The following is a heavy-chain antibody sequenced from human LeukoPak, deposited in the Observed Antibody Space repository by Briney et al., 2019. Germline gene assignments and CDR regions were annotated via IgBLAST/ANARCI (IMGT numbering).Heavy chain of an antibody. CDR2: ISVYNGNT. CDR3: ARSLYYSSSSGGDY. V-gene: IGHV1-18*01. D-gene: IGHD6-6*01. CDR1: GYTFTSYG. J-gene: IGHJ4*02. Sequence: ASVKVSCKASGYTFTSYGISWVRQAPGQGLEWMGWISVYNGNTNYAQKLQGRVTMTTDTFTSTAYMELRSLRSDDTAVYYCARSLYYSSSSGGDYWGQGTLATVSS.